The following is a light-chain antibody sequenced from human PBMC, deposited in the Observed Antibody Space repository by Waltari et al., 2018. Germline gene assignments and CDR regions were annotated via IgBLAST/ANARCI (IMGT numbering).Light chain of an antibody. Sequence: SALTQPAPVSGSPGPAITITCPGTSSDVGGYNYVSWYQQHPGKAPKLMMYDVSTRPSGVSHRFSGSKSGNTSSLNISGLQAEDAADYYCSSYISSSTLELFGGGTSLTVL. V-gene: IGLV2-14*03. CDR1: SSDVGGYNY. J-gene: IGLJ2*01. CDR2: DVS. CDR3: SSYISSSTLEL.